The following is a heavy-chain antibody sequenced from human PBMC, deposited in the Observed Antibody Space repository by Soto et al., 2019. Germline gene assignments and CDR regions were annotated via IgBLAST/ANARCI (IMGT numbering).Heavy chain of an antibody. CDR3: ARVTMVRGVTGNYYGMDV. CDR1: GDSVSSNSAA. V-gene: IGHV6-1*01. Sequence: PSQTLSLTCAISGDSVSSNSAAWNWIRQSPSRGLEWLGRTYYRSKWYNDYAISVKSRITINPDTSKNQLSLQLNSVTPEDPAVYYCARVTMVRGVTGNYYGMDVWGQGTTVTVSS. D-gene: IGHD3-10*01. CDR2: TYYRSKWYN. J-gene: IGHJ6*02.